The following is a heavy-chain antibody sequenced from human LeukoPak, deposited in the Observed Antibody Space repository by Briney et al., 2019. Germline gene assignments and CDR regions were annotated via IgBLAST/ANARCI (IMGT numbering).Heavy chain of an antibody. CDR3: ARDRRDFWSGYYQVDY. D-gene: IGHD3-3*01. CDR1: GGSFSGYY. Sequence: PSETLSLTCAVYGGSFSGYYWSWIRQPPGKGLEWIGEINHSGSTNYNPSPKSRVTISVDTSKNQFSLKLSSVTAADTAVYYSARDRRDFWSGYYQVDYWGQGTLVTVS. V-gene: IGHV4-34*01. J-gene: IGHJ4*02. CDR2: INHSGST.